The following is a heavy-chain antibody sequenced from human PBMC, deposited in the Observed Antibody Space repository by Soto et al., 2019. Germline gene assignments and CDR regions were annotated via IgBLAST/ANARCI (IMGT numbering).Heavy chain of an antibody. J-gene: IGHJ6*02. CDR2: IYYSGST. CDR3: ASFPPYQLHTDYYYGMDV. V-gene: IGHV4-39*01. D-gene: IGHD2-2*01. CDR1: GGSISSSSYY. Sequence: SETLSLTCTVSGGSISSSSYYWGWIRQPPGKGLEWIGSIYYSGSTYYNPSLKSRVTISVDTSKNQFSLKLSSVTAADTAVYYCASFPPYQLHTDYYYGMDVWGQGTTVTVSS.